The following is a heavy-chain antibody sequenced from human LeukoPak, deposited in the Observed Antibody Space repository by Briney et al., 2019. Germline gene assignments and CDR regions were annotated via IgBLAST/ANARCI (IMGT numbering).Heavy chain of an antibody. D-gene: IGHD2-2*01. J-gene: IGHJ5*02. Sequence: SETLSLTCAVYGGSFSGYYWSWIRHPPGKGLEWIGEMNHSVSTNYNPSLKSRVTISVDTSKNQFSLKLSSVTAADTAVYYCARREVPPVNWFDPWGQGTLVTVSS. CDR2: MNHSVST. CDR3: ARREVPPVNWFDP. V-gene: IGHV4-34*01. CDR1: GGSFSGYY.